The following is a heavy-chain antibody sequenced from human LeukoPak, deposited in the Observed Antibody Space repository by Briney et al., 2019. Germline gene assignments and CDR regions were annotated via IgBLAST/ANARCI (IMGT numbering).Heavy chain of an antibody. CDR3: ARASWEPRHFDY. Sequence: SETLSLTRTVSGGSISSFYWSWIRQPAGRGLEWIGRIYTSGNTNYNPSLKSRVTMSVDTSKNQFSLKLSSVTAADTAVYYCARASWEPRHFDYWGQGTLVTVSS. D-gene: IGHD1-26*01. V-gene: IGHV4-4*07. CDR1: GGSISSFY. J-gene: IGHJ4*02. CDR2: IYTSGNT.